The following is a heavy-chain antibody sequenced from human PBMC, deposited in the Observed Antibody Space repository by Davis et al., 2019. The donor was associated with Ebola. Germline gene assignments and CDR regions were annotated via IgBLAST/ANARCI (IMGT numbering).Heavy chain of an antibody. CDR3: ARVLQLVYSGWFDP. Sequence: MPSETLSLTCTVSGGSITTYYWSWIRQPPGKGLEWIGYIYYSGSTYYNPSLKSRVTISVDTSKNQFSLKLSSVTAADTAVYYCARVLQLVYSGWFDPWGQGTLVTVSS. V-gene: IGHV4-59*08. CDR2: IYYSGST. J-gene: IGHJ5*02. D-gene: IGHD3-10*01. CDR1: GGSITTYY.